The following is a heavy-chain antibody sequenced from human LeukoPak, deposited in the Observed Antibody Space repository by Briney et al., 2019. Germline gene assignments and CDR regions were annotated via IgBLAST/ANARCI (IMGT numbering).Heavy chain of an antibody. Sequence: ASVKVSCKASGYTFTAYYMHWVRQASGQGLEWMGWMNPNSGDTTYAQNFQDRVTMTSDTSISTAYMELSRLTSDDTTVYYCAREEYCRTYSCAHDYWGQGTLVTVSS. V-gene: IGHV1-2*02. CDR3: AREEYCRTYSCAHDY. CDR1: GYTFTAYY. J-gene: IGHJ4*02. D-gene: IGHD2-2*01. CDR2: MNPNSGDT.